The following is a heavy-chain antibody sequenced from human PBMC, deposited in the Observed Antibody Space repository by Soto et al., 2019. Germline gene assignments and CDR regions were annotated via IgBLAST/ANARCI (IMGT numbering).Heavy chain of an antibody. Sequence: QVQLQQCGAGLLKPSETLSLSCAVYGGYFNDNYYTWFRQPPGKGLEWIGEISRSGTTKYIPSLKSRASISFDTSKTQVSLKVTSVTAADTAVYYCATSLWFGTQVELWGQGALVTVSS. CDR1: GGYFNDNY. D-gene: IGHD3-10*01. V-gene: IGHV4-34*01. CDR2: ISRSGTT. CDR3: ATSLWFGTQVEL. J-gene: IGHJ5*02.